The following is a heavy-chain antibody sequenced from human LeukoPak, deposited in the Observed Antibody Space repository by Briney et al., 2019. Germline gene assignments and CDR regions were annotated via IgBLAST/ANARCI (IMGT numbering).Heavy chain of an antibody. D-gene: IGHD2-21*01. J-gene: IGHJ4*02. CDR3: ARDQIQHCSYGSAYVIAN. CDR2: MSYDGSNK. V-gene: IGHV3-30*03. Sequence: GGSLRLSSAASGFTFDIYAMHGARQAPGKGLEWVAVMSYDGSNKYYADSVKGRFTISRDNSQNTVHLQMSSLRVADTAVYFCARDQIQHCSYGSAYVIANWGPGTLVAVSS. CDR1: GFTFDIYA.